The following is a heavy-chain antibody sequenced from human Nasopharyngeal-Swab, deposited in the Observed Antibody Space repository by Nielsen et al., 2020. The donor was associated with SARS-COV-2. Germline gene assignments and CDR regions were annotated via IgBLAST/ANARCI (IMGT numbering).Heavy chain of an antibody. J-gene: IGHJ2*01. CDR1: GYTFTSYY. CDR2: INPSGGST. D-gene: IGHD4-17*01. V-gene: IGHV1-46*01. Sequence: ASVKVSCKASGYTFTSYYMHWVRQAPGQGLEWMGIINPSGGSTSYAQKFQGRVTMTRDTSTSTVYMELSSLRSEDTAVYYCARDDYGDYGLRDWYFDIWDRGTMVTVSS. CDR3: ARDDYGDYGLRDWYFDI.